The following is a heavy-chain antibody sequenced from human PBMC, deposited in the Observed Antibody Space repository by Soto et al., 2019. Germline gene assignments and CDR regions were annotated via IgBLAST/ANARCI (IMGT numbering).Heavy chain of an antibody. CDR3: ARQGRPGYCTGGNCYPTFDI. V-gene: IGHV4-39*01. J-gene: IGHJ3*02. CDR1: GSSMSSSAYY. CDR2: VHYTGIT. D-gene: IGHD2-15*01. Sequence: QMHLQQSGPGLVKPSETLSLTCTVAGSSMSSSAYYWGWIRQPPGKGLEWIGSVHYTGITDSKSSLETRVSISADTSKTQFSLRLTSLSAADTAIYFCARQGRPGYCTGGNCYPTFDIWGPGTMVTVSS.